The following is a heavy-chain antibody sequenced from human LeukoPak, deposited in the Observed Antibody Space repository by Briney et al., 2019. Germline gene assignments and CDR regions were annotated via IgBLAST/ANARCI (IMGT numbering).Heavy chain of an antibody. J-gene: IGHJ5*02. CDR3: AREQLGYCSGGSCVAPFDP. CDR1: GYTFTGYY. D-gene: IGHD2-15*01. CDR2: INPNSGGT. V-gene: IGHV1-2*02. Sequence: ASVKVSCTASGYTFTGYYMHWVRQAPGQGLEWMGWINPNSGGTNYAQKFQGRVTMTRDTSISTAYMELSRLRSDDTAVYYCAREQLGYCSGGSCVAPFDPWGQGTLVTVSS.